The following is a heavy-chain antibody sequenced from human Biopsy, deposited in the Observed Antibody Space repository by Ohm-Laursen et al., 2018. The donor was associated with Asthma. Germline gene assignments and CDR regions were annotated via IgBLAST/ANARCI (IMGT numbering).Heavy chain of an antibody. CDR2: ISSSGARR. D-gene: IGHD3-22*01. Sequence: SLRLSCAAPGFAFSGYAMSWVRQAPGKGLMWVSDISSSGARRNYADSVEGRFTISRDNSKNTLFLQMNSLRVDDTAIYFCAKGQNSATSGYFYNWGQGTLVTVSS. J-gene: IGHJ4*02. CDR3: AKGQNSATSGYFYN. V-gene: IGHV3-23*01. CDR1: GFAFSGYA.